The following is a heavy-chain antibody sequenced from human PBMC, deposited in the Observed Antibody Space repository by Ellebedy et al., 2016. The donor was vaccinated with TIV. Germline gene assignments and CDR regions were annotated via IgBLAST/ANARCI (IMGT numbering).Heavy chain of an antibody. CDR1: GFTFSIYA. V-gene: IGHV3-23*01. D-gene: IGHD5-18*01. CDR2: ISSGGSTT. Sequence: GGSLRLSCAASGFTFSIYAMSWVRQAPGKGLEWVSAISSGGSTTYYADSVKGRFTISRDNPKDTLYLQVSSLRVEDTAIYYCAKDFNPDTHLVHGMDVWGQGTTVTVSS. J-gene: IGHJ6*02. CDR3: AKDFNPDTHLVHGMDV.